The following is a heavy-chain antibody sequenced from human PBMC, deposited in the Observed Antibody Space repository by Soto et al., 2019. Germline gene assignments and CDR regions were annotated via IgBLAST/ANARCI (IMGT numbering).Heavy chain of an antibody. V-gene: IGHV4-31*03. CDR2: VYYSGAT. CDR3: ARDKDLQPTVWGF. J-gene: IGHJ4*02. CDR1: GDSMATGGHY. D-gene: IGHD3-16*01. Sequence: PSETLSLTCTVSGDSMATGGHYYNWIRQVPGKGLEWIGYVYYSGATHYTPSLRARATISRDTSKNQFSLRLISVTAADTALYYCARDKDLQPTVWGFWGQGSQVP.